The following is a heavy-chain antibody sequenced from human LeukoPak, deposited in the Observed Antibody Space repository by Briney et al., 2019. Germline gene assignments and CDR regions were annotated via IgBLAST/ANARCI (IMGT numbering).Heavy chain of an antibody. Sequence: GGSLRLSCAASGFTFSSYAMSWVRQAPGKGLEWVSAISGSGGSTYYADSVKGRFTISRDNSKNTLYLQMNSLRAEDTAVYYCVRNGPGYCSGGSCYYFDYWGQGTLVTVSS. CDR2: ISGSGGST. J-gene: IGHJ4*02. CDR1: GFTFSSYA. D-gene: IGHD2-15*01. CDR3: VRNGPGYCSGGSCYYFDY. V-gene: IGHV3-23*01.